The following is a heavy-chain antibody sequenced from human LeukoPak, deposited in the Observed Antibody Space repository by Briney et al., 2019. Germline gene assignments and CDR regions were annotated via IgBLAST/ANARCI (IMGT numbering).Heavy chain of an antibody. CDR2: IYSSGST. V-gene: IGHV4-4*07. Sequence: SETLSLTCTVSGGSITSYYWSWIRQPAGKGLEWIGRIYSSGSTTYNPSLESRVTMSVDTSKNQFSLKLNSVTGADTAVYYCAKITRTWFDPWGQGTLVIVSS. CDR1: GGSITSYY. CDR3: AKITRTWFDP. J-gene: IGHJ5*02. D-gene: IGHD1-20*01.